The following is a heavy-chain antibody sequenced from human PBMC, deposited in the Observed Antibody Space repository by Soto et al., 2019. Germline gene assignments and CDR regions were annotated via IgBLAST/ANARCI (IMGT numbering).Heavy chain of an antibody. CDR2: ISSSSSTI. Sequence: EVQLVESGGGLVQPGGSLRLSCAASGFTFSSYSMNWVRQAPGKGLEWVSYISSSSSTIYYADSVKGRFTISRDNAKNSLYLQMNSLRDEDTAVYYCARGGENIVVVTAHDAFDIWGQGTMVTVSS. J-gene: IGHJ3*02. D-gene: IGHD2-21*02. CDR3: ARGGENIVVVTAHDAFDI. V-gene: IGHV3-48*02. CDR1: GFTFSSYS.